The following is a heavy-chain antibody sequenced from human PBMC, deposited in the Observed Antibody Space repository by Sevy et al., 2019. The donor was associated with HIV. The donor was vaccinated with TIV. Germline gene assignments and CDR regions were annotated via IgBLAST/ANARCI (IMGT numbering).Heavy chain of an antibody. Sequence: ASVTVSCKTSGYTFTDYYIHWVRQVPGQGLEWMGWIDPNSGGTKYAQNFQGRVTLTRDTSISTVYMELSSLRSDDTAGYYCAGKYVDWLFDYWGQGTQVTVSS. V-gene: IGHV1-2*02. J-gene: IGHJ4*02. CDR2: IDPNSGGT. D-gene: IGHD3-9*01. CDR3: AGKYVDWLFDY. CDR1: GYTFTDYY.